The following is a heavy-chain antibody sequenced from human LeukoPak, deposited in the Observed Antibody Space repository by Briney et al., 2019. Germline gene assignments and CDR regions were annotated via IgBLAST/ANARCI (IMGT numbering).Heavy chain of an antibody. CDR3: ATYRLYSSSSREALGDY. D-gene: IGHD6-6*01. Sequence: PGGSLRLSCAASGFTFSSYAMSWVRQAPGKGLEWVSAISGSGGSTYYADSVKGRFTISRDNSKNTLYLQMNSLRAEDTAVYYCATYRLYSSSSREALGDYWGQGTLVTVSS. J-gene: IGHJ4*02. V-gene: IGHV3-23*01. CDR2: ISGSGGST. CDR1: GFTFSSYA.